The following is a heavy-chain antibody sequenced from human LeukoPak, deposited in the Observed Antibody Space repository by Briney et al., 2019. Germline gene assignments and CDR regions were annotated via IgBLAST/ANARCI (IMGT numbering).Heavy chain of an antibody. V-gene: IGHV4-34*01. Sequence: PSETLSLTCAVYGGSFSGYYWSWIRQPPGKGLEWIGEINHSESTNYNPSLKSRVTISVDTSKNQFSLKLSSATAADTAVYYCAIPMSQYSSSSRRALHSQQYFQHWGQGTLVTVSS. D-gene: IGHD6-6*01. J-gene: IGHJ1*01. CDR3: AIPMSQYSSSSRRALHSQQYFQH. CDR2: INHSEST. CDR1: GGSFSGYY.